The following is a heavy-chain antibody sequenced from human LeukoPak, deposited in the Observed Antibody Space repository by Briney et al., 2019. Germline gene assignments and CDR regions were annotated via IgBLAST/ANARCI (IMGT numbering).Heavy chain of an antibody. CDR2: IYHSGST. J-gene: IGHJ4*02. V-gene: IGHV4-38-2*02. D-gene: IGHD6-13*01. CDR1: GYPISSGYY. Sequence: SETLSLTCTVSGYPISSGYYWGWIRQPPGKGLEWIGSIYHSGSTSYNPSLKSRVTISVDTSNNQFSLKLSSVTAADTAVYYCARVYSSSWYSYYFDYWGQGTLVTVSS. CDR3: ARVYSSSWYSYYFDY.